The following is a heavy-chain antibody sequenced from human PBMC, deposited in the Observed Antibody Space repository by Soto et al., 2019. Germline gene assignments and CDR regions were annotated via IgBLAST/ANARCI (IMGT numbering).Heavy chain of an antibody. Sequence: SVKVSCKASGGTFSSYAISWVRQAPGQGLEWMGGIIPIFGTANYAQKFQGRVTITADESTSTAYMELSSLRSEDTAVYYCARANGKRAAAGDYYGMDVWGQGTTVTAP. CDR3: ARANGKRAAAGDYYGMDV. J-gene: IGHJ6*02. D-gene: IGHD6-13*01. V-gene: IGHV1-69*13. CDR2: IIPIFGTA. CDR1: GGTFSSYA.